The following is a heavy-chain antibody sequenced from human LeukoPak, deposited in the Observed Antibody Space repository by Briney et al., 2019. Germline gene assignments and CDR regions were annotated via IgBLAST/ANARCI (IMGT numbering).Heavy chain of an antibody. CDR3: AISSYCGGDCYSDY. CDR2: INHSGST. V-gene: IGHV4-34*01. CDR1: GWSFSGYY. D-gene: IGHD2-21*02. Sequence: KPSETLSLTCAVYGWSFSGYYWSWIRQPPGKGLEWIGEINHSGSTNYNPSLKSRVTISVDTSKNQFSLKLSSVTAADTAVYYCAISSYCGGDCYSDYWGQGTLVTVSS. J-gene: IGHJ4*02.